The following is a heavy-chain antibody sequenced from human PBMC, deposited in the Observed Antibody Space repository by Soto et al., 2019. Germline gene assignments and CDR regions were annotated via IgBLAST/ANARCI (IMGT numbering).Heavy chain of an antibody. J-gene: IGHJ6*02. CDR1: GGTFSSYA. V-gene: IGHV1-69*13. CDR3: ARSEVVVPAASTLDYYYYYGMDV. CDR2: IISIFGTA. D-gene: IGHD2-2*01. Sequence: SVTVSCKASGGTFSSYAISWVRQAPGQGLEWMGGIISIFGTANYAQKFQGRVTITADESTSTAYMELSSQRSEDTAVYYCARSEVVVPAASTLDYYYYYGMDVWGQGTTVTVSS.